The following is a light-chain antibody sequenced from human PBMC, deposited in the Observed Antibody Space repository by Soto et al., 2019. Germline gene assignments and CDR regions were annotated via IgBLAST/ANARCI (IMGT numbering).Light chain of an antibody. V-gene: IGKV1-39*01. CDR3: QQSSSTPPYT. J-gene: IGKJ2*01. Sequence: DIRLTQSPSSLSASVGDRVTITCRASQSIGGSLNWYQQKPGKAPNLLIYGASSLQSGVPSRFSGSGSGTDFTLTISSLQPEDFAAYYCQQSSSTPPYTFGQGTKLEIK. CDR1: QSIGGS. CDR2: GAS.